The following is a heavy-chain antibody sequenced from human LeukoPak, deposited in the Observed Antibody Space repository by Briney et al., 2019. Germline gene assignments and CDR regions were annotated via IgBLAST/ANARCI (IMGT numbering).Heavy chain of an antibody. D-gene: IGHD6-6*01. CDR2: INHSGST. CDR3: ARGYSSSGDGYYFDY. Sequence: KPSETLSLTCAVYGGSFSGYYWSWIRQPPGKGLEWIGEINHSGSTNYNPSLKSRVTISVDTSKNQFSLKLSSVTAADTAVYYCARGYSSSGDGYYFDYWGQGTLVTVSS. V-gene: IGHV4-34*01. J-gene: IGHJ4*02. CDR1: GGSFSGYY.